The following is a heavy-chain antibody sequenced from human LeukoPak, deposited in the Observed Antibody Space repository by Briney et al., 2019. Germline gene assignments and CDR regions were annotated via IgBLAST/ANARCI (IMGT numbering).Heavy chain of an antibody. J-gene: IGHJ4*02. V-gene: IGHV4-34*01. Sequence: SETLSLTCAVYGGSFSGYYWSWIRQPPGKGLEWIGEINHSGSTNYNPSLKSRVTISVDTSKNQFSLKLSSVTAADPAVYYCAREPRYFDWLRGSFDYWGQGPLVTVSS. CDR3: AREPRYFDWLRGSFDY. CDR2: INHSGST. D-gene: IGHD3-9*01. CDR1: GGSFSGYY.